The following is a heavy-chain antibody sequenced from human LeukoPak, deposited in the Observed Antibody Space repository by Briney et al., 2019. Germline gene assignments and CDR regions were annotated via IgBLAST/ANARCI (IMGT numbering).Heavy chain of an antibody. D-gene: IGHD3-10*01. CDR2: ISSSSSTM. J-gene: IGHJ4*02. Sequence: GGSLRLSCAASGFTFSSYSMNWVRQAPGKGLEWVSYISSSSSTMYYADSVKGRFTISRDNAKNSLYLQMNSLRDEDTAVYYCARDNTANVLLWFGEFAAFGYWGQGTLVTVSS. V-gene: IGHV3-48*02. CDR3: ARDNTANVLLWFGEFAAFGY. CDR1: GFTFSSYS.